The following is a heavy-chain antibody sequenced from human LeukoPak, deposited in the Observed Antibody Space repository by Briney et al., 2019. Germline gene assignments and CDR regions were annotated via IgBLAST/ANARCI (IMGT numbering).Heavy chain of an antibody. J-gene: IGHJ6*03. CDR2: IYYSGST. D-gene: IGHD4-23*01. Sequence: SSETLSLTCTVSGGSISSSSYYWGWLRQPPGKGLEWIGSIYYSGSTYYNPSLKSRVTISVDTSKNQFSLKLSSVTAADTAVYYCARADYGGKRYYYMDVWGKGTTVTVSS. CDR1: GGSISSSSYY. CDR3: ARADYGGKRYYYMDV. V-gene: IGHV4-39*01.